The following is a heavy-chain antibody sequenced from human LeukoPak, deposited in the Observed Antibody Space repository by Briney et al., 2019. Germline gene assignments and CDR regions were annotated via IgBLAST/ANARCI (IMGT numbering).Heavy chain of an antibody. V-gene: IGHV4-4*07. CDR2: IYTSGST. Sequence: SETLSLTCTVSGGSISSYYWSWIRQPAGKGLEWIGRIYTSGSTNYNPSLKSRVTISVDTSKNQFSLKLNSVTAADTAVYYCARLGEDYSNYYYYYMDVWGKGTTVTVSS. J-gene: IGHJ6*03. CDR1: GGSISSYY. CDR3: ARLGEDYSNYYYYYMDV. D-gene: IGHD4-11*01.